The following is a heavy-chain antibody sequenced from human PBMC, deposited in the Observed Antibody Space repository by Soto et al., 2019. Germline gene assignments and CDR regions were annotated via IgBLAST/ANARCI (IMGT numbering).Heavy chain of an antibody. V-gene: IGHV3-66*01. J-gene: IGHJ4*02. CDR1: GFTVSSNY. Sequence: EVQLVESGGGLVQPGGSLRLSCAASGFTVSSNYMSWVRQAPGKGLEWVSVIYSGGSTYYADSVKGRFTISRDNSKNTLYLQMNSLRAEDTAVYYCARDLDPDPDAFRSSPTEHWGQGTLVTVSS. CDR3: ARDLDPDPDAFRSSPTEH. CDR2: IYSGGST. D-gene: IGHD3-3*02.